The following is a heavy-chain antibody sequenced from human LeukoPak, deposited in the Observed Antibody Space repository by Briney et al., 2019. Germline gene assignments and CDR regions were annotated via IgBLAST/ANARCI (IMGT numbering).Heavy chain of an antibody. CDR2: INHSGST. D-gene: IGHD6-19*01. Sequence: PSETLCLTCAVYGGSFSGYYWSWIRQPPGKGLEWIGEINHSGSTNYNPSLKSRVTISVDTSKNQFSLKLSSVTAADTAVYYCARELRTWLGSHAFDIWGQGTMVTVSS. J-gene: IGHJ3*02. CDR3: ARELRTWLGSHAFDI. CDR1: GGSFSGYY. V-gene: IGHV4-34*01.